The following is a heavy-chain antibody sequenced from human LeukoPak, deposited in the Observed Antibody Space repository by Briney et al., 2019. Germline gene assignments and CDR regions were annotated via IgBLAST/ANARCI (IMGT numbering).Heavy chain of an antibody. CDR1: GFAFSSYA. CDR2: IDGGGGRT. Sequence: GGSLRLSCTASGFAFSSYAMSWVRQAPGVGLEWISAIDGGGGRTWHADSVRGRFTISRDNSKNTLFMQMNSLRAEDTAVYYCAKDFYDSSGSRYDYWGQGTLVTVSS. D-gene: IGHD3-22*01. CDR3: AKDFYDSSGSRYDY. V-gene: IGHV3-23*01. J-gene: IGHJ4*02.